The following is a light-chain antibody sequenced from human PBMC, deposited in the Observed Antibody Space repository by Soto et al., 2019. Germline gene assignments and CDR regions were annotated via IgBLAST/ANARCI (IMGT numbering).Light chain of an antibody. CDR3: SSYSTTSTLV. Sequence: QSVLTQPASVSGSPGQSVTISCTGASSDVGGNDYVSWYQQHPGKAPKLILYEVNNRHSGVSNHFSGSKSGNTASLILSGRQADDEADYYWSSYSTTSTLVFGSGAKLTVL. CDR2: EVN. J-gene: IGLJ1*01. CDR1: SSDVGGNDY. V-gene: IGLV2-14*01.